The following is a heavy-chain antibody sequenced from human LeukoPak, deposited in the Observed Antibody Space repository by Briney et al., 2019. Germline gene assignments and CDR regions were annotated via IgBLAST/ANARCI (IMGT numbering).Heavy chain of an antibody. D-gene: IGHD6-19*01. V-gene: IGHV4-59*01. J-gene: IGHJ4*02. Sequence: GLEWIGYIYYSGSTNYNPSLKSRVTISVDTSKNQFSLKLSSVTAADTAVYYCARGEIAVAGYFDYWGQGTLVTVSS. CDR2: IYYSGST. CDR3: ARGEIAVAGYFDY.